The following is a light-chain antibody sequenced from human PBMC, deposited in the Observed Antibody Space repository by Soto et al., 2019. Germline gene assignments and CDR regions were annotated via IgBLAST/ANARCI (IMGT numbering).Light chain of an antibody. Sequence: DIQMTQSPSSLSASVGDRVTITCRASQSISSYLNWYQQKTGKAPKLLIYAASTRATGIPDRFSGGGSGTDFTLTISRLEPEDFAVYYCQLYYSGMFGQGTKVEIK. J-gene: IGKJ1*01. CDR1: QSISSY. V-gene: IGKV1-39*01. CDR2: AAS. CDR3: QLYYSGM.